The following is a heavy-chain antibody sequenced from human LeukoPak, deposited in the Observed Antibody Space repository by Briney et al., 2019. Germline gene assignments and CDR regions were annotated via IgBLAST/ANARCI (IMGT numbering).Heavy chain of an antibody. CDR3: AREWNGYDSGSYMFDY. D-gene: IGHD3-10*01. J-gene: IGHJ4*02. V-gene: IGHV4-39*07. CDR1: GGSISSRSHY. CDR2: IYYSGST. Sequence: SETLSLTCTVSGGSISSRSHYWGWIRQPPGKGLEWIGSIYYSGSTYYNPTLKSRVTISVDTSKKQSSLKLSSVTAADTAVYYCAREWNGYDSGSYMFDYWGQGTLVTVSS.